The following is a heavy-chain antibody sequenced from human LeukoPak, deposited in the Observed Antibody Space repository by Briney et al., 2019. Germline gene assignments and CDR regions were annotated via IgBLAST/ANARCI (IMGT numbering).Heavy chain of an antibody. D-gene: IGHD3-16*02. J-gene: IGHJ4*02. CDR2: ISSSGSTI. CDR1: GFTFSDYF. CDR3: AAAPQTHRYLGY. Sequence: GGALRLSCAASGFTFSDYFMSWIRQAPGKGLEVVSYISSSGSTIYYADSVKGRFTISRDNAKNSLYLRMNSLRSEDTAVYYCAAAPQTHRYLGYWGQGTLVTVSS. V-gene: IGHV3-11*04.